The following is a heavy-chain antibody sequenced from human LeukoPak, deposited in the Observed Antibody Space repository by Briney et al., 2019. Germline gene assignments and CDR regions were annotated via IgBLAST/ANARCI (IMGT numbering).Heavy chain of an antibody. D-gene: IGHD3-3*01. V-gene: IGHV4-34*01. CDR1: GGSLSGYY. J-gene: IGHJ5*02. CDR3: ARGRGYYDFWSGLNWFDP. Sequence: SETLSLTCAVYGGSLSGYYWSWIRQPPGKGLEWIGEINHSGSTNYNSSLKSRVTISVDTSKNQFSLKLSSVTAADTAVYYCARGRGYYDFWSGLNWFDPWGQGTLVTVSS. CDR2: INHSGST.